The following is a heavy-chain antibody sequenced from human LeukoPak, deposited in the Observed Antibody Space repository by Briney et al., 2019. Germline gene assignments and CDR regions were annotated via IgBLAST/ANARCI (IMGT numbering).Heavy chain of an antibody. D-gene: IGHD3-10*01. CDR2: IHYSGST. CDR1: GGSISGYY. CDR3: ARGGVETPTVPATDY. J-gene: IGHJ4*02. V-gene: IGHV4-59*12. Sequence: SETLSLTCTVSGGSISGYYWNWIRQPPGKGLEWIGYIHYSGSTNYNPSLESRVTISLDTSKNQFSLKLSSVTAADTAVYYCARGGVETPTVPATDYWGQGTLVTVSS.